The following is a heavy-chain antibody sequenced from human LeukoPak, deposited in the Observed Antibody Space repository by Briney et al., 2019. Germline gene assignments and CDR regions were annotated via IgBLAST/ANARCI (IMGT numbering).Heavy chain of an antibody. Sequence: TGGSLRLSCAASGLTFSNYWMHWVRQAPGKGLVWVSRIKSDGSSTSYADSVKGRFTISRDNAKNTLYLQMNSLRAEDTAMYFCARRMPGDAFDVWGQGTMVTVSS. D-gene: IGHD2-2*01. CDR3: ARRMPGDAFDV. CDR1: GLTFSNYW. V-gene: IGHV3-74*01. CDR2: IKSDGSST. J-gene: IGHJ3*01.